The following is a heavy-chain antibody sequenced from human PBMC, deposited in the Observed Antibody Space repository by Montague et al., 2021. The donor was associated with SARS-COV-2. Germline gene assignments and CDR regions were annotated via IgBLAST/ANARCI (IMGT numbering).Heavy chain of an antibody. V-gene: IGHV3-23*01. CDR1: GFTFSSYA. J-gene: IGHJ4*02. CDR3: AKDTGRRNYFDY. D-gene: IGHD4-11*01. Sequence: SLSLSCAASGFTFSSYAMSWVRQAPGKGLEWVSAISGSGGNTYYXDSVKGRFTISRDNSKNTLYVQMNRLRAEDTAVYYCAKDTGRRNYFDYWGQGTLVTVSS. CDR2: ISGSGGNT.